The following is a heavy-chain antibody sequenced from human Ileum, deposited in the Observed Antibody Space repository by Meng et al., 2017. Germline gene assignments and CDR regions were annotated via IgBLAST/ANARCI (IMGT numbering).Heavy chain of an antibody. Sequence: VAPTESVPGVAEPPETRSRTWQVSVGSISNYCWGGIRQPAGKRLEWIVRIYASVSTNYNPSLKTRITMSVDTSKSQFSLKLTSITAADTAVYYCVRDGSSSSGGTLWGRGTLVTVSS. J-gene: IGHJ2*01. V-gene: IGHV4-4*07. CDR3: VRDGSSSSGGTL. D-gene: IGHD2-2*01. CDR2: IYASVST. CDR1: VGSISNYC.